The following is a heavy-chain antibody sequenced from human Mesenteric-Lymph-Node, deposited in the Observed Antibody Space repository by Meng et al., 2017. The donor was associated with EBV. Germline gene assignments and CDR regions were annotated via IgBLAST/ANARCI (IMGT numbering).Heavy chain of an antibody. CDR3: ARGLSAAAGTV. D-gene: IGHD6-13*01. CDR2: IDTNTGNP. V-gene: IGHV7-4-1*02. CDR1: GYTFTNYA. J-gene: IGHJ4*02. Sequence: QVQPLNSGSELKEPGASVKVSCKASGYTFTNYAMHWVRQAPGQGLEWMGWIDTNTGNPTFAQGFTGRFVFSLDTSVSTAYLQISSLKAEDAAVYYCARGLSAAAGTVWGQGTLVTVSS.